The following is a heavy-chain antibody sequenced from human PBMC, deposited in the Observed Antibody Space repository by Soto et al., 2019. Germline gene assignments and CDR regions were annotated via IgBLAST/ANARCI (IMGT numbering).Heavy chain of an antibody. J-gene: IGHJ4*02. CDR1: EFTFSRSS. CDR3: ARVGSYNNGGTGYMGYFDY. V-gene: IGHV1-58*01. D-gene: IGHD2-15*01. CDR2: IVVGSGDI. Sequence: ASVKVSCKASEFTFSRSSVQWVRQARGQRLEWIGWIVVGSGDIKYAQKLQERVSITRDVSTSTAYMELTSLSPEDTAVYYCARVGSYNNGGTGYMGYFDYWGQGSLVTVSS.